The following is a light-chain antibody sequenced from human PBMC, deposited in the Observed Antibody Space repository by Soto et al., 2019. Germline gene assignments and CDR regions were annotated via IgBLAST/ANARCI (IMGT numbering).Light chain of an antibody. Sequence: EIVLTQSPATLSLSPGERATLSCRASQSVSSYLAWYQQKPGQAPRLLIYDASNRATGIPDRFSGSGSGTEFTLTTSRLQSEDFAVYYCQEYSKWPSRTFGPGTKVDIK. J-gene: IGKJ1*01. V-gene: IGKV3-11*01. CDR3: QEYSKWPSRT. CDR1: QSVSSY. CDR2: DAS.